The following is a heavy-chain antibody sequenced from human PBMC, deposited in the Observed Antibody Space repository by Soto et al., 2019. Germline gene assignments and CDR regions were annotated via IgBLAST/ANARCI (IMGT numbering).Heavy chain of an antibody. CDR1: GSSIGSSYY. CDR3: ARDRGGYCSSTSCYSWFDP. V-gene: IGHV4-38-2*02. D-gene: IGHD2-2*02. J-gene: IGHJ5*02. Sequence: PSETLSLTCAVSGSSIGSSYYWGWIRQPPGKGLEWIGTIHHGGSSFYNPSLKSRVTMSVDTSKNQFSLKLRSVTAADTAVYYCARDRGGYCSSTSCYSWFDPWGQGTLVTVSS. CDR2: IHHGGSS.